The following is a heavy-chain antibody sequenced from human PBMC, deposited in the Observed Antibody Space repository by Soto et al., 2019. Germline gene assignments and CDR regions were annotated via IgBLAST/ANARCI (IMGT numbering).Heavy chain of an antibody. J-gene: IGHJ4*02. D-gene: IGHD2-15*01. CDR3: ARGTYCSGGTCYSQFFDL. Sequence: QVQLVQSGAEVKNPGASVKVSCKASGYTFTTYGITWVRQAPGQGLEGMGWIRAYNVDTNYAQKLQGRVTMTADTATSTAYMEMRSLIADDTAVYYCARGTYCSGGTCYSQFFDLWGQGTLVTVSS. V-gene: IGHV1-18*01. CDR1: GYTFTTYG. CDR2: IRAYNVDT.